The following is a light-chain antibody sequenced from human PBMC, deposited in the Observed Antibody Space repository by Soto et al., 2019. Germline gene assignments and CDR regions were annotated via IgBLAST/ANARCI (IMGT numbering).Light chain of an antibody. CDR2: DAS. Sequence: EIVLTQSPATLSLSPGERATLSCMASQSVSSDLAWYQQKPGQAPRLLIYDASNRATGIPARFSGSGSETEFTLTISSLEPEDLAVYYLQQRSHLHYTFGLGTQLEIK. CDR3: QQRSHLHYT. J-gene: IGKJ2*01. CDR1: QSVSSD. V-gene: IGKV3-11*01.